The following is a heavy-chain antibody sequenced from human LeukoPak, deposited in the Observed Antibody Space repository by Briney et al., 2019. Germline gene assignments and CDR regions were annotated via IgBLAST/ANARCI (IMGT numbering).Heavy chain of an antibody. Sequence: PGGSLRLSCAASGFTVSSNYMSWVRQAPGKGLEWVAVIYSGGSTYHADSVKGRFTIFRDNSKNTLYLQMNSLRAEDTAVYYCARGTAVAGTLDYWGQGTLVTVSS. V-gene: IGHV3-66*02. CDR1: GFTVSSNY. D-gene: IGHD6-19*01. CDR2: IYSGGST. J-gene: IGHJ4*02. CDR3: ARGTAVAGTLDY.